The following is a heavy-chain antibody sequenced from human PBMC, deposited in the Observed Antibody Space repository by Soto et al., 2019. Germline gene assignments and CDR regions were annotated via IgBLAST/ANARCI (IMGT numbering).Heavy chain of an antibody. D-gene: IGHD2-15*01. CDR1: GFTFSSYE. Sequence: EVQLVESGGGLVQPGGSLRLSCAASGFTFSSYEMNWVRQAPGKGLEWGSYISSSGSTIYYADSVKGRFTISRDNAKNSLYLQMNSLRAEDTAVYYCARESSLRGYCSGGSCYDFYYGMDVWGQGTTVTVSS. V-gene: IGHV3-48*03. J-gene: IGHJ6*02. CDR3: ARESSLRGYCSGGSCYDFYYGMDV. CDR2: ISSSGSTI.